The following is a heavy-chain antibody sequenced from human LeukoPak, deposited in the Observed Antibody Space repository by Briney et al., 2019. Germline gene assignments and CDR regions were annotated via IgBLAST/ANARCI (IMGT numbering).Heavy chain of an antibody. CDR2: IIPIFGTA. D-gene: IGHD4-17*01. CDR1: GGTFSSYA. Sequence: ASVKVSCKASGGTFSSYAISWVRQAPGQGREWMGRIIPIFGTANYAQKFQGRDTITTDESTSTAYMELSSLRSEDTAVYYCARDRSVTTALDYWGQGTLVTVSS. CDR3: ARDRSVTTALDY. J-gene: IGHJ4*02. V-gene: IGHV1-69*05.